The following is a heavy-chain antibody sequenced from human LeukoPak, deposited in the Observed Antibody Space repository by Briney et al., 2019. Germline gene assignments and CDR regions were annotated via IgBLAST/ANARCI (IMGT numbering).Heavy chain of an antibody. Sequence: ASVKVSCKASGYTFSNYNKHWLRQAPGQGLEWMGIVNPSGDSTNYAQNFQGRVTMTGDTSTSTVYMELSSLRSEDTAVYYCARVRDGYNDAYDIWGQGTLVTVSS. CDR1: GYTFSNYN. D-gene: IGHD5-24*01. V-gene: IGHV1-46*01. J-gene: IGHJ4*02. CDR2: VNPSGDST. CDR3: ARVRDGYNDAYDI.